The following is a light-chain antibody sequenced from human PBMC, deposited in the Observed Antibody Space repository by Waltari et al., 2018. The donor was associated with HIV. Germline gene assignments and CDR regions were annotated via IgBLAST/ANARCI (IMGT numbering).Light chain of an antibody. Sequence: QSALTQPASVSGSPGQSTTISCTGTSSDIGAYAYVSWYRQHPDKAPQLLIYDVFYRPSGVSHRFSGSKSGNTASLTISGLQAEDEAVYSCSSYTTTNTIIFGGGTKLTVL. J-gene: IGLJ2*01. CDR2: DVF. CDR1: SSDIGAYAY. CDR3: SSYTTTNTII. V-gene: IGLV2-14*03.